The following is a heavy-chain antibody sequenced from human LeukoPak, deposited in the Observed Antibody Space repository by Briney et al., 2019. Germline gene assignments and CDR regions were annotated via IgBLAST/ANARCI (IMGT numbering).Heavy chain of an antibody. CDR3: ARVSRFYYDSSGDLDY. D-gene: IGHD3-22*01. J-gene: IGHJ4*02. Sequence: ASVKVSCKASGYTFTSYGISWVRQAPGQGLEWMGWISAYNGNTKYAQKFRGRVSMTRDTSINTAYMELSRLRSDDTAIYYCARVSRFYYDSSGDLDYWGQGTLVTVSS. V-gene: IGHV1-18*01. CDR2: ISAYNGNT. CDR1: GYTFTSYG.